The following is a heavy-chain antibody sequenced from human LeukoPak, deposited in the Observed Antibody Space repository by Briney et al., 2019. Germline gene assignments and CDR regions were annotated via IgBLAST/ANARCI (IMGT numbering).Heavy chain of an antibody. CDR1: GGSFSGYY. J-gene: IGHJ5*02. Sequence: SETLSLTCAVYGGSFSGYYWSWIRQPPGKGLEWIGEINHSGSTNYNPSLKSRVTISVDTSKNQFSLKLSSVTAADTAVYYCARAANKYSSRNWFDPWGQGTLVTVSS. CDR2: INHSGST. D-gene: IGHD6-13*01. V-gene: IGHV4-34*01. CDR3: ARAANKYSSRNWFDP.